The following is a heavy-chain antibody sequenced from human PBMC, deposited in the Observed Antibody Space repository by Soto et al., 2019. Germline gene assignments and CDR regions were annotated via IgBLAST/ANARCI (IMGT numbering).Heavy chain of an antibody. J-gene: IGHJ4*02. CDR3: ARSYSTGWHGDY. V-gene: IGHV1-3*01. D-gene: IGHD6-19*01. CDR2: INAGNGNT. CDR1: GYTFTNYA. Sequence: QVQLVQSGAEVKKPGASVKVSCKASGYTFTNYAIHWVRQAPGQRLEWMGWINAGNGNTKYSQKFQGRVTITRDTSASPAYMELSSLRSEDTAVYYCARSYSTGWHGDYWGQGTLVTVSS.